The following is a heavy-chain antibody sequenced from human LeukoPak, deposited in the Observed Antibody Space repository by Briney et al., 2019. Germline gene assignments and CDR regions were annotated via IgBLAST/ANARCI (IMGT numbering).Heavy chain of an antibody. V-gene: IGHV4-34*01. D-gene: IGHD3-3*01. CDR2: IYYSGST. J-gene: IGHJ3*02. CDR1: GGSFSGYY. Sequence: SETLSLTCAVYGGSFSGYYWSWIRQPPGKGLEWIGSIYYSGSTYYNPSLKSRVTISVDTSKNQFSLKLSSVTAADTAVYYCARHVKPYYDFWSGYEAAGAFDIWGQGTMVTVSS. CDR3: ARHVKPYYDFWSGYEAAGAFDI.